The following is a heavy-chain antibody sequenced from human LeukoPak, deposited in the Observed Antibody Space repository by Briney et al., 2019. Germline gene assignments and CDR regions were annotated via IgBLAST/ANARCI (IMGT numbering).Heavy chain of an antibody. CDR3: ARSPTYYYGMDV. V-gene: IGHV3-33*01. J-gene: IGHJ6*02. CDR1: GFTFSSYG. Sequence: GGSLRLSCAASGFTFSSYGMHWARQAPGKGLEWVAVIWYDGSNKYYADSVKGRFTISRDNSKNTLYLQMNSLRAEDTAVYYCARSPTYYYGMDVWGQGTTVTVSS. CDR2: IWYDGSNK.